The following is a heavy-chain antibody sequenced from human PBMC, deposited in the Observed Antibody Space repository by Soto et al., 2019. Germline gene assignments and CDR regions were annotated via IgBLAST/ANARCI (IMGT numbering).Heavy chain of an antibody. V-gene: IGHV4-31*03. J-gene: IGHJ4*02. D-gene: IGHD6-19*01. CDR1: GGSISSGGYY. CDR3: ARGTWRSSGWPPFDY. CDR2: IYYSGST. Sequence: QVQLQESGPGLVKPSQTLSLTCTVSGGSISSGGYYWSWIRQHPGKGLEWIGYIYYSGSTYYNPSLKSRATTSVDTSKNQFSLKLSSVTAADTAVYYCARGTWRSSGWPPFDYWGQGTLVTVSS.